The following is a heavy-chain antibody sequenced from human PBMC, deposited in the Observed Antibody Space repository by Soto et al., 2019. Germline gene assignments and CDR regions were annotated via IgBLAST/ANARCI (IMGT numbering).Heavy chain of an antibody. Sequence: SETLSLTCTVSGGSISSSSYYWGWIRQPPGKGLEWIGSIYYSGSTYYNPSLKSRVTISVDTSKNQFSLKLSSVTAADTAVYYCARHLWFGDVYWGQVTLVTVSS. CDR1: GGSISSSSYY. CDR2: IYYSGST. J-gene: IGHJ4*02. D-gene: IGHD3-10*01. CDR3: ARHLWFGDVY. V-gene: IGHV4-39*01.